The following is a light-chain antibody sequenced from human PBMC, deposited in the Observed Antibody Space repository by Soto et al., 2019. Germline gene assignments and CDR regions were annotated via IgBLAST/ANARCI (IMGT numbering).Light chain of an antibody. CDR2: QAS. V-gene: IGKV1-5*03. CDR1: QSIDTW. Sequence: DIQMTQSPSTLSASVGDGVTITCRASQSIDTWLAWYQQKPGKAPQVLINQASTLESGVPSRFSGSGSGTEFTLTITSLQSADSATYFCQHYNSYPYTFGQGTKVDIK. CDR3: QHYNSYPYT. J-gene: IGKJ2*01.